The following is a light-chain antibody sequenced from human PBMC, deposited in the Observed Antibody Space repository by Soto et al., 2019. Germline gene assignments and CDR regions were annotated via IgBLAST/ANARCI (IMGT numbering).Light chain of an antibody. CDR3: QHYDSLPLS. J-gene: IGKJ3*01. Sequence: DIQMTQSPSSLSASVGDRVTITCQASQDISNYLNWYQQKLGKAPKLLIYDASNLETEVPSRFSGSGSGTDFTLTISSLQPEDSGTYYCQHYDSLPLSFGPGTKVHLK. V-gene: IGKV1-33*01. CDR2: DAS. CDR1: QDISNY.